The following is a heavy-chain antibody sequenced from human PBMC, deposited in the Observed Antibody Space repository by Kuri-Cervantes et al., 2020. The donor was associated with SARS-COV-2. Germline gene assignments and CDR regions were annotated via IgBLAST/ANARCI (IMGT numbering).Heavy chain of an antibody. CDR3: ARDRYDFWSGLGYYYYGMDV. CDR1: GFTFSSYW. V-gene: IGHV3-74*01. Sequence: GESLKISCAASGFTFSSYWMHWVRQAPGKGLVWVSRMNSDGISTSYADSVKGRFTISRDNAKNTLYLQMNSLRAEDTVVYYCARDRYDFWSGLGYYYYGMDVWGQGTTVTVSS. J-gene: IGHJ6*02. CDR2: MNSDGIST. D-gene: IGHD3-3*01.